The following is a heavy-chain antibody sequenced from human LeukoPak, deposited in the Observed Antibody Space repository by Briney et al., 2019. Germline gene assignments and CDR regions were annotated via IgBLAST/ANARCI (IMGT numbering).Heavy chain of an antibody. CDR1: GGSITSYY. V-gene: IGHV4-59*05. CDR2: IYYSGST. CDR3: ARYYDFWSGYLHNDAFDI. Sequence: SETLSLTCTVSGGSITSYYWSWIRQPPGKGLEWIGSIYYSGSTYYNPSLKSRVTISVDTSKNQFSLKLSSVTAADTAVYYCARYYDFWSGYLHNDAFDIWGQGTMVTVSS. D-gene: IGHD3-3*01. J-gene: IGHJ3*02.